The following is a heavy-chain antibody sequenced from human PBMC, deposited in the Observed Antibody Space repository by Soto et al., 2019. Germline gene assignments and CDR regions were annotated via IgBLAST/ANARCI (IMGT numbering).Heavy chain of an antibody. Sequence: SETLSLTCTVSGGSTRSNYWTLVRQPPGKGRGWIVYVYNRGSTNYNPSLKRRVTISEDTAKSQFSLKVNSMTAADTAVYYCARYRREAVAGYTLDNWGQGILVTVSS. D-gene: IGHD6-13*01. CDR2: VYNRGST. V-gene: IGHV4-59*01. J-gene: IGHJ4*02. CDR1: GGSTRSNY. CDR3: ARYRREAVAGYTLDN.